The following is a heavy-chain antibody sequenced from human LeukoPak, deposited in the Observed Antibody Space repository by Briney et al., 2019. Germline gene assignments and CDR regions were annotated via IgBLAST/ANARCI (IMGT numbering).Heavy chain of an antibody. D-gene: IGHD3-22*01. CDR1: GGTFSSYA. V-gene: IGHV1-69*05. J-gene: IGHJ4*02. Sequence: ASVKVSCKASGGTFSSYATSWVRQAPGQGLEWMGRIIPIFGTANYAQKFQGRVTITTDESTSTAYMELSSLRSEDTAVYYCARDEPLTVLTFDYWGQGTLVTVSS. CDR3: ARDEPLTVLTFDY. CDR2: IIPIFGTA.